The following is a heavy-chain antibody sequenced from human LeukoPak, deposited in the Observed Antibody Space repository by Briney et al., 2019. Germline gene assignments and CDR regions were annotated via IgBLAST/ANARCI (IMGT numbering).Heavy chain of an antibody. V-gene: IGHV4-30-2*01. D-gene: IGHD3-22*01. J-gene: IGHJ3*02. Sequence: SQTLSLTCAVSGGSISSGGYSWSWIRQPPGKGLEWIGYIYHSGSTYYNPSLKSRVTISVDRSKNQFSLKLSPVTAADTAVYYCARLIPNDYYDSSGYPLEAFDIWGQGTMVTVSS. CDR1: GGSISSGGYS. CDR3: ARLIPNDYYDSSGYPLEAFDI. CDR2: IYHSGST.